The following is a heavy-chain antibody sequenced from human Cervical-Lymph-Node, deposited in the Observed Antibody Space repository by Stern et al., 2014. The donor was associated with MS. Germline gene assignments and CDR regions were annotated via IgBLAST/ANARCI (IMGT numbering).Heavy chain of an antibody. Sequence: VQLVESGVEVKKPGASVKVSCKASGYTFTSSGITWVRQAPGQGLEWMGWIDTYNGDTNYAQKLQCRVTMTTDTSTTTAHMEVRSLRYDDTAVYYCARDTAQVASWYFDLWGRGTLVTVSS. J-gene: IGHJ2*01. CDR2: IDTYNGDT. CDR3: ARDTAQVASWYFDL. D-gene: IGHD2-21*02. V-gene: IGHV1-18*01. CDR1: GYTFTSSG.